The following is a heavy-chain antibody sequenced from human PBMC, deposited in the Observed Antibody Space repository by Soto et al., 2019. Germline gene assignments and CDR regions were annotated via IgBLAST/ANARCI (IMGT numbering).Heavy chain of an antibody. Sequence: PSQTLSLTCAISGDSFSSNIAAWNWIRQSPSRGLEWLGRTYYRSKWYNDYAVSVKSRITINPDTSKNQFSLQLNSVTPEDTAVYYCARDETYSSSPARNWFDPWGQGTLVTVSS. CDR3: ARDETYSSSPARNWFDP. CDR1: GDSFSSNIAA. CDR2: TYYRSKWYN. J-gene: IGHJ5*02. D-gene: IGHD6-6*01. V-gene: IGHV6-1*01.